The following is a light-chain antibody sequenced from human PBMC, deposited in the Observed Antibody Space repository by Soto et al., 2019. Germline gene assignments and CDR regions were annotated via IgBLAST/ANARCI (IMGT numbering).Light chain of an antibody. Sequence: AIRMTQSPSSLSASTGDRVTITCRASQGISSYLAWYQQKPGKAPKLLIYAASTLQSGVPSRFSGSGSGTDFTLTISCLQSEDFATYYCQQYYSDPWTFGQGTNSDIK. J-gene: IGKJ1*01. CDR1: QGISSY. V-gene: IGKV1-8*01. CDR3: QQYYSDPWT. CDR2: AAS.